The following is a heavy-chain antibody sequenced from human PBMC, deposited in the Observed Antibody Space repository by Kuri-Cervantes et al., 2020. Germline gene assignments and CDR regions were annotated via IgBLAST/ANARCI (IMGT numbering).Heavy chain of an antibody. CDR3: ARVSYCSGGSCYHLSYAFDI. V-gene: IGHV4-59*12. D-gene: IGHD2-15*01. J-gene: IGHJ3*02. Sequence: SETLSLTCTVSGGSISSYYWSWIRQPPGKGLEWIGYIYYSGSTNYNPSLKSRVTISVDTSKNRFSLKLSSVTAADTAVYYCARVSYCSGGSCYHLSYAFDIWGQGTMVTVSS. CDR2: IYYSGST. CDR1: GGSISSYY.